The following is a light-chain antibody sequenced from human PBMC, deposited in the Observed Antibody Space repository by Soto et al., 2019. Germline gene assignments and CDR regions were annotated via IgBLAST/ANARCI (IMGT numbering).Light chain of an antibody. Sequence: QSSVTQPASVSGSPGQSVTISCTGTSSDVGGYNYVSWYQQHPGKAPKLMIYEVTNRPSGVSNRFSGSKSGNTASLTISGLQAEDEADYYCRSYTSRSTLVFGTGTKVTVL. CDR2: EVT. CDR1: SSDVGGYNY. V-gene: IGLV2-14*01. CDR3: RSYTSRSTLV. J-gene: IGLJ1*01.